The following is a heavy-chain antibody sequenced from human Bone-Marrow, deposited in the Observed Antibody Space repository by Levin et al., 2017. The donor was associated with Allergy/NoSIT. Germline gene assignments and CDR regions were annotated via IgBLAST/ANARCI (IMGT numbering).Heavy chain of an antibody. CDR3: ARGRGYSYGYSLDD. D-gene: IGHD5-18*01. CDR2: ISHSGST. J-gene: IGHJ4*02. CDR1: GGSLRGSY. Sequence: GSLRLSCDFSGGSLRGSYWTWVRQSPGKGLEWVGEISHSGSTHYNPSIKRRVTISVDTSQRQFSLKLTSVSAADTGVYYCARGRGYSYGYSLDDWGQGTLVTVSS. V-gene: IGHV4-34*01.